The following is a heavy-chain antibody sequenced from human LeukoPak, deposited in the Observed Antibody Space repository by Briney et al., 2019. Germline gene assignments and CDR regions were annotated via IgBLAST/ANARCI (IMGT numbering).Heavy chain of an antibody. J-gene: IGHJ3*02. V-gene: IGHV3-30*02. D-gene: IGHD3-9*01. CDR1: GFTFSSYG. CDR3: AKDLYYDILTGSQGFDI. CDR2: IRYDGSNK. Sequence: GGSLRLSCAASGFTFSSYGMHWVRQAPGKGLEWVAFIRYDGSNKYYADSVKGRFTISRDNSKNTLYLQMNSLRAEDTAVYYCAKDLYYDILTGSQGFDIWGQGTMVTVSS.